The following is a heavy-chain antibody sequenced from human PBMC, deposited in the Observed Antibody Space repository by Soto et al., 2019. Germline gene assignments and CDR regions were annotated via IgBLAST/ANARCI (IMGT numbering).Heavy chain of an antibody. D-gene: IGHD3-22*01. V-gene: IGHV3-66*01. CDR1: GFTVSSNY. CDR2: IYSGGST. J-gene: IGHJ6*02. CDR3: AREGRAGGMIAQIGSYYHGMDV. Sequence: PGGSLRLSCAASGFTVSSNYMSWVRQAPGKGLEWVSVIYSGGSTYYADSVKGRFTISRDNSKNTLYLQMNSLRAEDTAVYYCAREGRAGGMIAQIGSYYHGMDVWGQGTTVTVSS.